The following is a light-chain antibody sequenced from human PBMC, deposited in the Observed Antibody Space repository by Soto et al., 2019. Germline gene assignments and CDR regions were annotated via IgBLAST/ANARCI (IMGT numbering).Light chain of an antibody. CDR2: KAS. Sequence: DIQMTQSPSTLSASVGDRVTITCRASQSISTWLAWYQQKPGKAPKLLIYKASSLESGVSSRFSGSGSGTEFTLTITSLQPDDFAPYYCQPYNTYPLTFGGGTTVEIK. J-gene: IGKJ4*01. CDR1: QSISTW. CDR3: QPYNTYPLT. V-gene: IGKV1-5*03.